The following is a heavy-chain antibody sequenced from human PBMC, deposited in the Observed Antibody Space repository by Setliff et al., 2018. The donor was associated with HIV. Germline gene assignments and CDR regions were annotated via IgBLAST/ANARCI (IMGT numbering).Heavy chain of an antibody. D-gene: IGHD2-21*01. V-gene: IGHV4-31*03. J-gene: IGHJ4*02. CDR3: ASRCGGDF. Sequence: PSETLSLTCTVSGASISSPNYYWRWIRQHPGKGLDFIGCIYDSGSSYYNPSLKSRVVISLDTSKNQFSLRLSSVTAADTAVYYCASRCGGDFWGQGTLVTV. CDR2: IYDSGSS. CDR1: GASISSPNYY.